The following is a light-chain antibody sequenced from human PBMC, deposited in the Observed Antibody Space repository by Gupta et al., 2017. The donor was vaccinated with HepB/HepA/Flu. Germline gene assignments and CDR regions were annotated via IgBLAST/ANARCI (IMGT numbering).Light chain of an antibody. CDR3: HSADSRADEVV. V-gene: IGLV3-25*02. CDR1: ALPKQY. J-gene: IGLJ2*01. CDR2: RDN. Sequence: SYALPQPPSVSVSPGQTARITCSGDALPKQYAYWYQQKPGQAPVMVIYRDNERPSGIPDRFSGSTSGTTVTLTIRVVQAEEEADYYCHSADSRADEVVFGGGTKLTGL.